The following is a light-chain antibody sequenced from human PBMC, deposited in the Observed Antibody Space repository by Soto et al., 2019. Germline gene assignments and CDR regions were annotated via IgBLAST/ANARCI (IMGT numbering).Light chain of an antibody. CDR3: TSYAGSNNVL. CDR2: EVI. V-gene: IGLV2-8*01. J-gene: IGLJ2*01. CDR1: SSDVGGYAY. Sequence: QSALTQPPSASGSPGQSVTISCTGTSSDVGGYAYVSWYRQHPGKAPKLIIYEVIKRPSGVPDRFSGSKSGNTASLTVSGLQAEDEADYYCTSYAGSNNVLFGGGTKLTVL.